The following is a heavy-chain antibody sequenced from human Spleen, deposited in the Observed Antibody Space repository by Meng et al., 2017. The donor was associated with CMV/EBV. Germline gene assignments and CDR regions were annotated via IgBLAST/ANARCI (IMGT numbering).Heavy chain of an antibody. J-gene: IGHJ3*02. Sequence: GSLRLSCTVSGGSISSSSYYWGWIRQPPGKGLEWIGSIYYSGSTYYNPSLKSRVTISVDTSKNQFSLKLSSVTAADTAVYYCARDHPLRGRRFGVRDAFDIWGQGTMVTVSS. CDR1: GGSISSSSYY. V-gene: IGHV4-39*07. CDR3: ARDHPLRGRRFGVRDAFDI. D-gene: IGHD3-10*01. CDR2: IYYSGST.